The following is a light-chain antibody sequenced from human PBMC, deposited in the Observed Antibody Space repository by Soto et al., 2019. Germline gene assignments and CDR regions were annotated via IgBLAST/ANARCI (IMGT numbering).Light chain of an antibody. J-gene: IGLJ2*01. V-gene: IGLV2-8*01. Sequence: QSALTQPPSASGSPGQSFTISCTGTSSDVGGYKYVSWYQQHPGKAPKLMIYEVSKRPSGVPDRFSGSKSGNTASLTVSGLQAEDEADYYCSSYAGSNNFVVFGGGTKLTVL. CDR2: EVS. CDR3: SSYAGSNNFVV. CDR1: SSDVGGYKY.